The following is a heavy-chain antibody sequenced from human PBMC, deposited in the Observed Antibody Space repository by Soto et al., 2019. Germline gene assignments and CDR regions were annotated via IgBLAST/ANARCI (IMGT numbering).Heavy chain of an antibody. CDR2: IIPIFGTA. J-gene: IGHJ4*02. D-gene: IGHD6-13*01. CDR3: ASHLGSSSWYPTFYYFDY. CDR1: GGTFSSYA. Sequence: QVQLVQSGAEVKKPGSSVKVSCKASGGTFSSYAISWVRQAPGQGLEWMGGIIPIFGTANYAQKFQGRVTITADESTSTGYMELSSLRSEDTAVYYCASHLGSSSWYPTFYYFDYWGQGTLVTVSS. V-gene: IGHV1-69*12.